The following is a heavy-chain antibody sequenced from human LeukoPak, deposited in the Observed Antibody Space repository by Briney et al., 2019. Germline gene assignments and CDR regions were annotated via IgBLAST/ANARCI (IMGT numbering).Heavy chain of an antibody. V-gene: IGHV3-74*01. D-gene: IGHD3-10*01. CDR2: INGDGSAT. J-gene: IGHJ6*03. Sequence: GGSLRLSCAASGFTFSSYSMNWVRQTPGEGLVWVSRINGDGSATTYADSVAGRFTISRDNAKNTIYLQMTSLRAEGTAVYYCARGVRGIISYYYYYMDLWGKGTTVTVSS. CDR3: ARGVRGIISYYYYYMDL. CDR1: GFTFSSYS.